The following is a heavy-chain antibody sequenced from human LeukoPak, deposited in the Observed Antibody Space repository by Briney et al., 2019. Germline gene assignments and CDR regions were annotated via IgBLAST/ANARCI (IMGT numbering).Heavy chain of an antibody. CDR1: GFTFSNDG. V-gene: IGHV3-30*02. CDR2: IPYDGSDK. D-gene: IGHD2-2*01. CDR3: ATDLANSYATDY. J-gene: IGHJ4*02. Sequence: PGGSLRLSCVASGFTFSNDGMYWVRQAPGKGLEWVAFIPYDGSDKYHADSVKGRFTFSRDNSKNTLYLQMNSLRADDTAVYYCATDLANSYATDYWGQGALVTVSS.